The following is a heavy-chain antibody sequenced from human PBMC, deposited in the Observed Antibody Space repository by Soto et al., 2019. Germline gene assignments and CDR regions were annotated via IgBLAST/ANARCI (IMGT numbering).Heavy chain of an antibody. Sequence: QITLKQSGHTLVQPTQTLTLTCTFSGFSVGGSGVGVGWIRQPPGKALEWLGVIYWVDDRRNSSSLWNRITPTKDSSRNHVVLTLTNMAPEDAGTYYCAHGSDIVSPEAHGGFDIWGQGTIVTVS. J-gene: IGHJ3*02. CDR1: GFSVGGSGVG. CDR2: IYWVDDR. D-gene: IGHD2-15*01. CDR3: AHGSDIVSPEAHGGFDI. V-gene: IGHV2-5*02.